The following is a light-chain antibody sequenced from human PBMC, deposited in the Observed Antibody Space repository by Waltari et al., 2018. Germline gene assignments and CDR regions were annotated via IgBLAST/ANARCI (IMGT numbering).Light chain of an antibody. J-gene: IGKJ4*01. CDR3: QAGSSWPPALT. V-gene: IGKV3-11*01. Sequence: RARENFSTYLSCAQDNPGQGPRLLIYDASNRARGVPARISGSGSGTDYALTISSLEPEDSAVYYCQAGSSWPPALTFGGGSKVEIK. CDR1: ENFSTY. CDR2: DAS.